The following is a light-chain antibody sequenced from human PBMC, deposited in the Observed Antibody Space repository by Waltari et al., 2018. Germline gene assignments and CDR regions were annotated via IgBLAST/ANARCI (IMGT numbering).Light chain of an antibody. Sequence: HSALTQPASVSGSPGQSITISCPGTDSDVGAYDFVSWYQQHQGKAPHLIIYEVSNRPSGISNRFSASKSGNTASLTISGLQAEDEADYYCSSYTTSSAPGVFGTGTRVTVL. CDR3: SSYTTSSAPGV. J-gene: IGLJ1*01. CDR1: DSDVGAYDF. CDR2: EVS. V-gene: IGLV2-14*01.